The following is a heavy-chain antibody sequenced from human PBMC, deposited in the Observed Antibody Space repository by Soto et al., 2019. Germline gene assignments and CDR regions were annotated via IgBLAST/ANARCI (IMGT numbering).Heavy chain of an antibody. CDR1: GFTFDDYA. Sequence: GGSLRLSCVASGFTFDDYAMHWVRQAPGKGLEWVSGISFNSGSIGYAESVKGRFTISRDNARNSLYLQMISLRAEDTALYYCARDIEESQLLYDALDFWGQGTMVTVSS. CDR3: ARDIEESQLLYDALDF. J-gene: IGHJ3*01. D-gene: IGHD2-2*01. V-gene: IGHV3-9*01. CDR2: ISFNSGSI.